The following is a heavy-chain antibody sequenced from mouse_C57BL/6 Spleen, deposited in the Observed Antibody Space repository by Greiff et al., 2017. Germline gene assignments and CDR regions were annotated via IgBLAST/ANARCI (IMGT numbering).Heavy chain of an antibody. J-gene: IGHJ1*03. CDR2: IYPGGGYT. CDR1: GYTFTNYW. CDR3: ASNYGSSFWYFDV. V-gene: IGHV1-63*01. D-gene: IGHD1-1*01. Sequence: QVHVKQSGAELVRPGTSVKMSCKASGYTFTNYWIGWAKQRPGHGLEWIGDIYPGGGYTNYNEKFKGKATLTADKSSSTAYMQFSSLTSEDSAIYYCASNYGSSFWYFDVWGTGTTVTVSS.